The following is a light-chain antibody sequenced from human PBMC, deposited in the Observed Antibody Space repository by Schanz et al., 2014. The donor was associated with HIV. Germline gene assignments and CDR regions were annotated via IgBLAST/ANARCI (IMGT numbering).Light chain of an antibody. CDR3: QHYGSS. CDR1: QSVLYSSNNKNH. CDR2: WAS. V-gene: IGKV4-1*01. J-gene: IGKJ3*01. Sequence: DIVMTQSPDSLAVSLGERATINCKSSQSVLYSSNNKNHLAWYQQKPGQPPKVLIYWASTRESGVPDRFSGSGSRTDFTLTISRLEPEDFAVYYCQHYGSSFGPGTKVDIK.